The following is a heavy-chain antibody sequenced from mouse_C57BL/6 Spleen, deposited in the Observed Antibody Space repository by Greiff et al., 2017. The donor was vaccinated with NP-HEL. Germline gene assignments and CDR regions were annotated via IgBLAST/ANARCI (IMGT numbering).Heavy chain of an antibody. D-gene: IGHD3-3*01. Sequence: VQLQQSGAELVRPGASVTLSCKASGYTFTDYEMHWVKQTPVHGLEWIGAIDPETGGTAYNQKFKGKAILTADKSSSTAYMELRSLTSEDSAVYYCTKGLAPFDYWGQGTTLTVSS. CDR3: TKGLAPFDY. V-gene: IGHV1-15*01. CDR1: GYTFTDYE. CDR2: IDPETGGT. J-gene: IGHJ2*01.